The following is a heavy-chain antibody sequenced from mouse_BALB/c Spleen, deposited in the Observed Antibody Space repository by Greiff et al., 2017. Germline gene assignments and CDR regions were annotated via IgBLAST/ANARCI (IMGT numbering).Heavy chain of an antibody. J-gene: IGHJ2*01. CDR1: GFTFSDYY. V-gene: IGHV5-4*02. Sequence: DVKLQESGGGLVKPGGSLKLSCAASGFTFSDYYMYWVRQTPEKRLEWVATISDGGSYTYYPDSVKGRFTISRDNAKNNLYLQMSSLKSEDTAMYYCAREGYWGQGTTLTVSS. CDR2: ISDGGSYT. CDR3: AREGY.